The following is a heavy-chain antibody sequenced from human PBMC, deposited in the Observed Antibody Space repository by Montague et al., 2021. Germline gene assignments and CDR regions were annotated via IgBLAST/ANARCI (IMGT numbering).Heavy chain of an antibody. CDR2: ISYDGSNK. CDR3: ARDPRWEYDAFDI. D-gene: IGHD1-26*01. Sequence: SLRLSCAASGFTFSSYAMHWVRQAPGKGLEWVAVISYDGSNKYYADSVKGRSTISRDNSKYTLYLQMNSLRAEDTALCYCARDPRWEYDAFDIWGQGTMVTVSS. CDR1: GFTFSSYA. V-gene: IGHV3-30*04. J-gene: IGHJ3*02.